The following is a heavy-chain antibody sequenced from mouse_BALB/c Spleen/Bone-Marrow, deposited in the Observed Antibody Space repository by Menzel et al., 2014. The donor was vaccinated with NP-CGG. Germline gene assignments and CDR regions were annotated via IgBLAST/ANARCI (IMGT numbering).Heavy chain of an antibody. Sequence: EKLMESGPGLEAPSQSLPITCTVSGFPLTSYGVHWVRQPPGKGLEWLGVIWAGGSTNYNSALMSRLSISKDNSKSQVFLKMNSLQTDDTAMYYCARDGVYGSHYYAMDYWGQGTSVTVSS. CDR2: IWAGGST. CDR1: GFPLTSYG. V-gene: IGHV2-9*02. D-gene: IGHD1-1*02. CDR3: ARDGVYGSHYYAMDY. J-gene: IGHJ4*01.